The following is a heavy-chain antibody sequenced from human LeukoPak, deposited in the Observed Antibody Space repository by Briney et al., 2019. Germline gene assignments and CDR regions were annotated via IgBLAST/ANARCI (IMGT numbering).Heavy chain of an antibody. J-gene: IGHJ5*02. CDR2: VNHGGST. D-gene: IGHD2-2*02. Sequence: PSETLSLTCAVYGGSFCGYSWGWLRPPPGQGLKWIGDVNHGGSTNSHPSLKSRVTISVDTSKTRFSLNLSSVTAADTAVYYCARGRRSRYCSGTSCYTATPNWFDPWGQGTLVTVSS. V-gene: IGHV4-34*01. CDR1: GGSFCGYS. CDR3: ARGRRSRYCSGTSCYTATPNWFDP.